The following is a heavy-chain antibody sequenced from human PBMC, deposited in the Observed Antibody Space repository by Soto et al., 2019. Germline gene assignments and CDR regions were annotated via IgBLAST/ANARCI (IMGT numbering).Heavy chain of an antibody. CDR2: IYYSGYT. V-gene: IGHV4-39*01. CDR1: GGSISSSSYY. J-gene: IGHJ6*02. CDR3: ARHNGPLYVGYYYDMDV. Sequence: SETLSLTCTVSGGSISSSSYYWGWIRQPPGKGLERIGSIYYSGYTYYKQNLKRRVTISVDTSKNQLSKKLSSVTAADTAVYYCARHNGPLYVGYYYDMDVWGQGTTVT. D-gene: IGHD3-16*01.